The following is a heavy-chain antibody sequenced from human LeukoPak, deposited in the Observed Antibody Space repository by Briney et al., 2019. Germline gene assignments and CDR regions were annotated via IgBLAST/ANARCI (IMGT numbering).Heavy chain of an antibody. J-gene: IGHJ6*03. CDR3: ARLTEYSSSSGWYYYYYMDV. CDR1: GGSISSSSYY. CDR2: IYYSGST. Sequence: SETLSLTCTVSGGSISSSSYYWGWIRQSPGKGLEWIGSIYYSGSTYYNPSLKSRVTISVDTSKNQFSLKLSSVTAADTAVYYCARLTEYSSSSGWYYYYYMDVWGKGTTVTVSS. D-gene: IGHD6-6*01. V-gene: IGHV4-39*01.